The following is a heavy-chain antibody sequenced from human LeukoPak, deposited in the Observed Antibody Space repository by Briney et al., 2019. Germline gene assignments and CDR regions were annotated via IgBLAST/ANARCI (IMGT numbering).Heavy chain of an antibody. Sequence: ASVHFSCKASGYTFPSYGISWVRQAPGQGLEWMGWISAYNGNTNYAKKLQRRVTMTTDTSTSTAYMELRSLRSDDTAVYYCAREGDIVVVPAATILAYWGQGTLVTASS. CDR3: AREGDIVVVPAATILAY. J-gene: IGHJ4*02. D-gene: IGHD2-2*01. CDR2: ISAYNGNT. CDR1: GYTFPSYG. V-gene: IGHV1-18*04.